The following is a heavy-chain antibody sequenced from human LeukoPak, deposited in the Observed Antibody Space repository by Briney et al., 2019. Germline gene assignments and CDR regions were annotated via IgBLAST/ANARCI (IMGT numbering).Heavy chain of an antibody. J-gene: IGHJ4*02. V-gene: IGHV4-39*01. CDR3: AFGSAAPFDY. CDR2: IYYSGST. CDR1: GGSISSSSYY. D-gene: IGHD3-10*01. Sequence: PSETLSLTCTVSGGSISSSSYYWGWIRQPPGKGLEWIGSIYYSGSTYYNPSLKSRVTISVDTSKNQFSLKLSSVTAADTAVYYCAFGSAAPFDYWGQGTLSPSPQ.